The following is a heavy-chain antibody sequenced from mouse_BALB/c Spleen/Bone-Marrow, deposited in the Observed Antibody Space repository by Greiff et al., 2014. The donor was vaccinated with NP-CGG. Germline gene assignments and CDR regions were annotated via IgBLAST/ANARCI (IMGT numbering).Heavy chain of an antibody. J-gene: IGHJ2*01. V-gene: IGHV6-6*01. CDR3: THHPFDY. CDR1: GFAFSDTW. CDR2: IRTKADDPAT. Sequence: DVHLVESGGGLVQPGGSMKLSCAASGFAFSDTWLYWVRQSPEKGPEWVAEIRTKADDPATYYAESGKGRFTIARDDSISSVYLKMNSLRAEDTDIYYSTHHPFDYWGQGTTLTASS.